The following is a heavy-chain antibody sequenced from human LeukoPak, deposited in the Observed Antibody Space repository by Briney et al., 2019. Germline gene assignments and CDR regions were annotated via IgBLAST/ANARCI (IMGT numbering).Heavy chain of an antibody. D-gene: IGHD1-26*01. CDR3: VRGPHLSGSDYEY. V-gene: IGHV3-30*02. CDR2: IRYDGSNK. J-gene: IGHJ4*02. CDR1: GFTFSSYG. Sequence: GGSLRLSCAASGFTFSSYGMHWVRQAPGKGLEWVAFIRYDGSNKYYADSVKGRFTISRDNSKNTLYLQMNSLRAEDTAVYYCVRGPHLSGSDYEYWGQGTLVTVSS.